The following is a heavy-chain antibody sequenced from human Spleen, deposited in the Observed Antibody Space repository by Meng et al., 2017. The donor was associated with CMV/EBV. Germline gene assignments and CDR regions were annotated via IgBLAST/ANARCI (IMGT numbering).Heavy chain of an antibody. V-gene: IGHV1-2*02. J-gene: IGHJ4*02. CDR2: VNSESGGT. D-gene: IGHD2-8*02. CDR1: GYTFTGYY. Sequence: ASVKVSCKTSGYTFTGYYIHWVRQAPGQGLQWMGWVNSESGGTNLAQKFQDRVTMTRDTSISTAYVDLSSLRPDDTAVYYCARGGQVWCTGINCYLHPFDYWGQGTAVTVSS. CDR3: ARGGQVWCTGINCYLHPFDY.